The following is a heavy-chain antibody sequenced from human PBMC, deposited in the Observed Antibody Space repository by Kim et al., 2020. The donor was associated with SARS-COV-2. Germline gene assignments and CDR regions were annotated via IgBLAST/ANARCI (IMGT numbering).Heavy chain of an antibody. V-gene: IGHV1-69*13. Sequence: SVKVSCKASGGTFSSYAISWVRQAPGQGLEWMGGIIPIFGTANYAQKFQGRVTITADESTSTAYMELSSLRSEDTAVYYCARGVWSGSYFPFDYWGQGTLVTVSS. D-gene: IGHD1-26*01. CDR3: ARGVWSGSYFPFDY. J-gene: IGHJ4*02. CDR2: IIPIFGTA. CDR1: GGTFSSYA.